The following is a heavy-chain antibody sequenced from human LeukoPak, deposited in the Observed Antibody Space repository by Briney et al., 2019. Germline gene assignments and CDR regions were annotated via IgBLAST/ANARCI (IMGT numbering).Heavy chain of an antibody. CDR3: ARGPTMVRPGDY. Sequence: GASVTLSFKSSAYTFTIYYMHRVRHPPGQGLGRMGIINPRGGSTSYAHKVQGRVSITRDTYTSTVNMYLSRHRSEDTAVYYCARGPTMVRPGDYWGQGTLVTVSS. CDR1: AYTFTIYY. CDR2: INPRGGST. J-gene: IGHJ4*02. V-gene: IGHV1-46*01. D-gene: IGHD3-10*01.